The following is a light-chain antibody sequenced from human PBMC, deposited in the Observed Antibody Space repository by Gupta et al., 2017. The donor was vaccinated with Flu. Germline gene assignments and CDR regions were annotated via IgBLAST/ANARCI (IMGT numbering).Light chain of an antibody. V-gene: IGKV4-1*01. CDR2: WAS. Sequence: DIVMTQSPDSLPVTLGETATINCKSSQNVLHSSNNKNCLTWYHQRPGQPPKLLIYWASTRESGVPDRFSGSGSGTDFTLTISSLQAEDVAVYYCQQYYSTPYTFGQGTKLGIK. J-gene: IGKJ2*01. CDR1: QNVLHSSNNKNC. CDR3: QQYYSTPYT.